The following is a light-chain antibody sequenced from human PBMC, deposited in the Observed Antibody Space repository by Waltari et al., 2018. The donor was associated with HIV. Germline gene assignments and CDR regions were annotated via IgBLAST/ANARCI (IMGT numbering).Light chain of an antibody. CDR1: TNDVGGYDY. Sequence: QSALTQPASVSGSPGQSITISCTGTTNDVGGYDYVSWYQHPPGKAPKLIIYEVTNRPSGVPNRFSGSKSGNTASLTISGLQAEDEADYYCSSYTSSSTVIFGGGTKLTVL. CDR3: SSYTSSSTVI. CDR2: EVT. J-gene: IGLJ2*01. V-gene: IGLV2-14*01.